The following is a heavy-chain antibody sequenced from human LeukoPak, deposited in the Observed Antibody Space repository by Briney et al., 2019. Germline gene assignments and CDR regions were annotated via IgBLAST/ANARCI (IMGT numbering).Heavy chain of an antibody. D-gene: IGHD5-24*01. Sequence: SETLSLTCAVYGGSFSGYYWSWIRQPPGKGLEWIGEINHSGSTNYNPSLKSRVTISVDTSKNQFSLKLSSVTAADTAVYYCARRDRDGYNYLGYWGQGTLVTVSS. CDR3: ARRDRDGYNYLGY. CDR1: GGSFSGYY. V-gene: IGHV4-34*01. CDR2: INHSGST. J-gene: IGHJ4*02.